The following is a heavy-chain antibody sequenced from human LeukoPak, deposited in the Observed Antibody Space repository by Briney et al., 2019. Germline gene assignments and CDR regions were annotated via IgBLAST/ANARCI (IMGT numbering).Heavy chain of an antibody. J-gene: IGHJ4*02. CDR3: VIWGDYDVLTGYYVPDY. V-gene: IGHV3-23*01. Sequence: PGGSLRLSCAASGFTFSSYSMNWVRQAPGKGLERVSAITGSGTNTYYADSVKGRFTISRDNSKNTVFLQMNSLRHEDTAIYYCVIWGDYDVLTGYYVPDYWGQGTLVTVSS. CDR1: GFTFSSYS. CDR2: ITGSGTNT. D-gene: IGHD3-9*01.